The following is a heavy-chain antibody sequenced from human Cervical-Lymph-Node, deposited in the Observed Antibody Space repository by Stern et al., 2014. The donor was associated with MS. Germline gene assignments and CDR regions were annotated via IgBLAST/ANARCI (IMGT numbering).Heavy chain of an antibody. Sequence: QITLKESGPTLVKPTQTLTLTCSFSGFSLSTYGVGVAWIRQPPGKALEXLALVYWDDDKRYTPSLKNRLTITKDTSKNQVVLTLTNMDPVDTATYFCVHRTPQWRAFDSWGQGTLVTVSS. CDR2: VYWDDDK. D-gene: IGHD6-19*01. CDR3: VHRTPQWRAFDS. V-gene: IGHV2-5*02. J-gene: IGHJ5*01. CDR1: GFSLSTYGVG.